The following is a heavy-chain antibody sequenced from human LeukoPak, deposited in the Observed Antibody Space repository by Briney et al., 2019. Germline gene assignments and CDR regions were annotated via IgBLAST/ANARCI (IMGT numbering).Heavy chain of an antibody. CDR2: INAGNGNT. J-gene: IGHJ4*02. V-gene: IGHV1-3*01. D-gene: IGHD3-10*01. Sequence: EASVTVSCKASGYTFTSYAMHWVRQAPGQRLEWMGWINAGNGNTKYSQKFQGRVTITRDTSASTAYMELSSLRSEDTAVYYCARLGELLPIDYWGQGTLVTVSS. CDR1: GYTFTSYA. CDR3: ARLGELLPIDY.